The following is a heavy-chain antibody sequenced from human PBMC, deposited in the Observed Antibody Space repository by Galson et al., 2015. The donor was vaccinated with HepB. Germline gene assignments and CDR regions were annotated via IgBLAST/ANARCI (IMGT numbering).Heavy chain of an antibody. CDR1: GYTFTGYY. V-gene: IGHV1-2*02. CDR2: INPNSGGT. Sequence: SVTVSCKASGYTFTGYYMHWVRQAPGQGLEWMGWINPNSGGTNYAQKFQGRVTMTRDTSISTAYMELSRLRSDDTAVYYCARAPEYCSGGSCYGGTLDYWGQGTLVTVSS. D-gene: IGHD2-15*01. CDR3: ARAPEYCSGGSCYGGTLDY. J-gene: IGHJ4*02.